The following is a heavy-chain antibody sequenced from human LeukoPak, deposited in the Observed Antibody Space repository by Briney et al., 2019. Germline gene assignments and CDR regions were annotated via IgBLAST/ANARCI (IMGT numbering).Heavy chain of an antibody. CDR3: ARVGATLIVVVPAAIDDAFDI. D-gene: IGHD2-2*02. V-gene: IGHV3-21*01. CDR2: ISSSSSYI. J-gene: IGHJ3*02. CDR1: GFTFSSYG. Sequence: GGSLRLSCAASGFTFSSYGMHWVRQAPGKGLEWVSSISSSSSYIYYADSVKGRFTISRDNAKNSLYLQMNSLRAEDTAVYYCARVGATLIVVVPAAIDDAFDIWGQGTMVTVSS.